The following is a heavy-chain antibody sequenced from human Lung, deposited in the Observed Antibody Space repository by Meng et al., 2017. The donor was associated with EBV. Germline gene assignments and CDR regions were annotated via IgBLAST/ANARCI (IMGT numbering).Heavy chain of an antibody. V-gene: IGHV1-18*01. D-gene: IGHD2-15*01. J-gene: IGHJ4*02. CDR2: IGTYNGNT. CDR3: ASGTPGRSYCDY. Sequence: QVQRVQSRAGVKKPGDSGAVSCKASGYTLTTFGINWVRQAPGQGLEWMGWIGTYNGNTSYTQMLQDRVTMTTDTHTNTAFMELRSLTSDDTAVYYCASGTPGRSYCDYWGQGTLVTVSS. CDR1: GYTLTTFG.